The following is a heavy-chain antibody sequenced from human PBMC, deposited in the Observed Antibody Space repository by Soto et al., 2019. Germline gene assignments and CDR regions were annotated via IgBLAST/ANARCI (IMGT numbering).Heavy chain of an antibody. D-gene: IGHD1-1*01. CDR1: GFTFSAYA. J-gene: IGHJ2*01. V-gene: IGHV3-23*01. Sequence: EVQLLESGGGLVQPGGSLRLSCAASGFTFSAYAMGWVRQAPGKGLEWVSTIHGGGGATHYADSVKGRITISRDDSKNTLYAQMNSLRAEHTAVYYCAKFEGHPLEYWYLDFWGRGTLVTVSS. CDR3: AKFEGHPLEYWYLDF. CDR2: IHGGGGAT.